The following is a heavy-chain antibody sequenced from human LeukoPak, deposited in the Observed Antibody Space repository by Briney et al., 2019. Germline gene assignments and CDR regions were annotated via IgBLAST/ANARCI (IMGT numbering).Heavy chain of an antibody. V-gene: IGHV4-30-2*01. CDR3: AREGGVYGDYAFDI. CDR1: GGSISSGDYS. J-gene: IGHJ3*02. D-gene: IGHD4-17*01. CDR2: IYHSGST. Sequence: SQTLSLTGAVSGGSISSGDYSWSWIRQPPGKGLEWIGYIYHSGSTYYNPSLKSRVTISVDRSKNQYSLKLSSVTAADTAVYYCAREGGVYGDYAFDIWGQGTMVTVSS.